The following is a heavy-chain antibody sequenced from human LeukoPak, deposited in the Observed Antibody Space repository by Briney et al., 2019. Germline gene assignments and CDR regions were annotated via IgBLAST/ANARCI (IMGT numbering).Heavy chain of an antibody. CDR3: ARDRGLWFGEIGWFDP. D-gene: IGHD3-10*01. J-gene: IGHJ5*02. CDR1: GFTFSSYA. Sequence: GRSLRLSCAASGFTFSSYAMHWVRQAPGKGLEWVAFISYDGSNKYYADSVKGRFTISRDNSKNTLYLQMNSLRAEDTAVYYCARDRGLWFGEIGWFDPWGQGTLVTVSS. CDR2: ISYDGSNK. V-gene: IGHV3-30*04.